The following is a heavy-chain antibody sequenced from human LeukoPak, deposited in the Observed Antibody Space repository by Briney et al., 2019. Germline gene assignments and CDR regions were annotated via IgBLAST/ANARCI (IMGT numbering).Heavy chain of an antibody. CDR3: ARGGDWFDS. CDR2: IYTSGST. D-gene: IGHD6-25*01. J-gene: IGHJ5*01. CDR1: GGSISSGSYY. V-gene: IGHV4-61*02. Sequence: SSETLSLTCTVSGGSISSGSYYWSWIRQPAGKGLEWIGRIYTSGSTNYNPSLKSRVTISVDTSKNQFSLKLSSVTAADTAVYYRARGGDWFDSWGQGTLVTVSS.